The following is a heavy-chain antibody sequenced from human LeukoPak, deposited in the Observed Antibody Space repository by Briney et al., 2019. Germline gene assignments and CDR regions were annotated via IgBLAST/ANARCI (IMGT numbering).Heavy chain of an antibody. CDR3: GRDAVLGSGSVDY. CDR1: GFTFSSYA. Sequence: GRSLRLSCAASGFTFSSYAMHWVRQAPGKGLEWVAVISYDGSNKYYADSVKGRFTISRDNAKNTLYLQMNSLGAEDTAVYYCGRDAVLGSGSVDYWGQGVLVTVSS. J-gene: IGHJ4*02. V-gene: IGHV3-30*04. CDR2: ISYDGSNK. D-gene: IGHD3-10*01.